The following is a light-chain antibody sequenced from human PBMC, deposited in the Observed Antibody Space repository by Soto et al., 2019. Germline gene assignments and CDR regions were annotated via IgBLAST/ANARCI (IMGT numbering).Light chain of an antibody. CDR3: QPYDREVV. CDR1: SSNIGAGYD. V-gene: IGLV1-40*01. CDR2: GNS. Sequence: QSVLTQLPSVSGAPGQRVTISCTGSSSNIGAGYDVHWYQQLPGTAPKLLIYGNSNRPSGVPDRFSGSKSGTSASLAITGLQAEDEADYYCQPYDREVVFGGGTKVTVL. J-gene: IGLJ2*01.